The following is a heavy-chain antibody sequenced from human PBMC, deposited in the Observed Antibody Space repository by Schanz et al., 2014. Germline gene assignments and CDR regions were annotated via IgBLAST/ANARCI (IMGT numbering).Heavy chain of an antibody. CDR2: IYSGVST. D-gene: IGHD2-2*01. CDR1: GFIVSSTY. J-gene: IGHJ4*02. V-gene: IGHV3-66*01. Sequence: EVQLVESGGDLVQPGGSQRLSCAASGFIVSSTYMTWVRQAPGKGLEWVSIIYSGVSTYYADSVKGRFTISRDNSKNTVYLQMNSLRGEDTAVYYCAKVAPAATYLDSWGLGTLVTVSS. CDR3: AKVAPAATYLDS.